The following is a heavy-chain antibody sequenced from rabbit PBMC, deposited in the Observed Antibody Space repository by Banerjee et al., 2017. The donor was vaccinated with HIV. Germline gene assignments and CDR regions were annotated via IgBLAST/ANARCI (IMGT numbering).Heavy chain of an antibody. CDR1: GFSFSSSYW. Sequence: QEQLVESGGDLVKPGASLTLTCTASGFSFSSSYWICWVRQAPGKGLEWIACIYAGSSGTTWYASWAKGRFTISKTSSTTVTLQMTSLTAADTATYFCARNVAGNVGYARLDLWGPGTLVTVS. J-gene: IGHJ3*01. D-gene: IGHD6-1*01. CDR2: IYAGSSGTT. V-gene: IGHV1S45*01. CDR3: ARNVAGNVGYARLDL.